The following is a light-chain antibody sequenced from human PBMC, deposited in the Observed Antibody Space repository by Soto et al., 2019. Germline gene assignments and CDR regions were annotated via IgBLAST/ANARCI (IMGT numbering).Light chain of an antibody. CDR2: DNN. CDR3: QSYDSSLSGVV. Sequence: QSVLTQPPSVSGAPGQRVTISCTGSSSNIGAGYDVHWYQQLPGTAPKLLIYDNNNRPSGVPDRFSGPKSGTSASLAITGLQAEDEADYYCQSYDSSLSGVVFGGGTKLTVL. V-gene: IGLV1-40*01. J-gene: IGLJ2*01. CDR1: SSNIGAGYD.